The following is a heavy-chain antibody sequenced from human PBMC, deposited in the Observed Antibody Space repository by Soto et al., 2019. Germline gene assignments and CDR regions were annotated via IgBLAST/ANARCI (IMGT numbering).Heavy chain of an antibody. CDR1: GASMSDYH. CDR2: LHSSGFA. D-gene: IGHD1-26*01. J-gene: IGHJ4*02. V-gene: IGHV4-59*01. Sequence: SETLSLTCTVYGASMSDYHGSWIRQSPGKGLEHIGYLHSSGFAEYNPSLKSRVTISMDTSKNQFSLKLSFVTAADTAIYYCARSGHTFVGAVWGQGILVTVSS. CDR3: ARSGHTFVGAV.